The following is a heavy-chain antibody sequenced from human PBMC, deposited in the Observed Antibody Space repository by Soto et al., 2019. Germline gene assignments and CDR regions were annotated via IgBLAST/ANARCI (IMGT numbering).Heavy chain of an antibody. J-gene: IGHJ5*02. Sequence: QVQLVESGGGLVKPGGSLRLSCPASGFIFSDYYMSWIRQAPGKGLEWVSYISGSGSIVYYADSMKGRFTISRDNAKNSVYLQMNSLRVDDTAVYYCARDRGLYYYGSGSPSDLWGQGVLVTVSS. CDR3: ARDRGLYYYGSGSPSDL. V-gene: IGHV3-11*01. D-gene: IGHD3-10*01. CDR2: ISGSGSIV. CDR1: GFIFSDYY.